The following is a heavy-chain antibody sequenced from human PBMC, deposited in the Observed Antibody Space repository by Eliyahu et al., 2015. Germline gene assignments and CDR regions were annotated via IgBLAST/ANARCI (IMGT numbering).Heavy chain of an antibody. D-gene: IGHD5-18*01. J-gene: IGHJ5*02. CDR3: ARQDTAMTSPDP. CDR1: GGSXSSSSYY. Sequence: QLQLQESGPGLVKPSETLSLTCTVSGGSXSSSSYYWGWIRQPPGKGLEWIGSIYYSGSTYYNPSLKSRVTISVDTSKNQFSLKLSSVTAADTAVYYCARQDTAMTSPDPWGQGTLVTVSS. V-gene: IGHV4-39*01. CDR2: IYYSGST.